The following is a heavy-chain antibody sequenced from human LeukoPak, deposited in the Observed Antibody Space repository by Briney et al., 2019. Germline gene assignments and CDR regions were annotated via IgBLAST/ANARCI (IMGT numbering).Heavy chain of an antibody. V-gene: IGHV4-39*01. J-gene: IGHJ4*02. CDR1: GGSISSSSYY. Sequence: SETLSLTCTVSGGSISSSSYYWGWIRQPPGKWLEWIGSIYYSGSTYYNPSLKSRVTISVDTSKNQFSLKLSFVTAADTAVYYCASPTVVVPAAIFHFDYWGQGTQVTVSS. D-gene: IGHD2-2*02. CDR3: ASPTVVVPAAIFHFDY. CDR2: IYYSGST.